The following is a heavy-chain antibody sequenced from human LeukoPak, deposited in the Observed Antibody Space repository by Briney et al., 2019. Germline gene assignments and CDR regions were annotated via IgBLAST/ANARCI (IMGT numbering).Heavy chain of an antibody. CDR3: ARGIAVAGTFWFDQ. CDR2: IWYDGSNK. J-gene: IGHJ5*02. V-gene: IGHV3-33*01. D-gene: IGHD6-19*01. Sequence: GRSLRLSCAASEFTFSNYDMHWVRQAPGKGLEWVAVIWYDGSNKYYADSVKGRFTISRDNSKNTLYLQMNSLRAEDTAVYYCARGIAVAGTFWFDQWGQGTLVTVSS. CDR1: EFTFSNYD.